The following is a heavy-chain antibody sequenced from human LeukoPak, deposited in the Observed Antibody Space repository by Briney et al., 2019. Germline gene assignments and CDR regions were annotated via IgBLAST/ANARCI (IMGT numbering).Heavy chain of an antibody. Sequence: PGGSLRLSCAASGFTFSSYWMSWVRQAPGKGLEWVANIKQDGSEKYYVDSVKGRFTISRDNAKNSLYLQMNSLRAEDTAVYYCAREITIFGVVITDYYYYYMDVWGKGTTVTVSS. CDR1: GFTFSSYW. V-gene: IGHV3-7*01. J-gene: IGHJ6*03. D-gene: IGHD3-3*01. CDR3: AREITIFGVVITDYYYYYMDV. CDR2: IKQDGSEK.